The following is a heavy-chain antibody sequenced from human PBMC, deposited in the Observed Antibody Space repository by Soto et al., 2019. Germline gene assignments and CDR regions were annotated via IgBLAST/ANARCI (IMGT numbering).Heavy chain of an antibody. CDR3: AGPGYSSQDY. D-gene: IGHD5-18*01. Sequence: PGGSLRLSCAASGFKSVDYAMGWVRQAPGKGLEWVSAISGSGDGTDYAASVKGRFTISRDNSKNTLYLQMNSLRAEDTAVYYCAGPGYSSQDYWGQGALVTVSS. CDR2: ISGSGDGT. CDR1: GFKSVDYA. J-gene: IGHJ4*02. V-gene: IGHV3-23*01.